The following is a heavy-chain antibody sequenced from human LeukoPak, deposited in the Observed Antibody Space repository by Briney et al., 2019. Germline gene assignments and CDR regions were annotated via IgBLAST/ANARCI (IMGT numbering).Heavy chain of an antibody. CDR3: ARAPDWYFDL. D-gene: IGHD2-2*01. V-gene: IGHV4-61*02. CDR2: IYTSGRT. CDR1: GGSISSGSYY. J-gene: IGHJ2*01. Sequence: SQTLSLTCTVSGGSISSGSYYGSWIRQPAGKGLEWIGRIYTSGRTNYNPSLKSRVTISVDTSKNQFSLKLSSVTAADTAVYYCARAPDWYFDLWGRGTLVTVSS.